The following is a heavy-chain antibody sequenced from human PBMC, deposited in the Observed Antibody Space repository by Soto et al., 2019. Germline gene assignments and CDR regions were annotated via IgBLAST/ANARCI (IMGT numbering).Heavy chain of an antibody. CDR2: ISGSGGST. V-gene: IGHV3-23*04. CDR1: GCTFSSYA. CDR3: AKDHNDILTGYYQPFS. J-gene: IGHJ4*02. Sequence: EVQLVESGGGLVQPGGCLRLSCAASGCTFSSYAMSWVRQAPGKGLEWVSAISGSGGSTYYADSVKGRFTISRDNSKNTLYLQMNSLRAEDTAVYYCAKDHNDILTGYYQPFSWGPGTLVTVSS. D-gene: IGHD3-9*01.